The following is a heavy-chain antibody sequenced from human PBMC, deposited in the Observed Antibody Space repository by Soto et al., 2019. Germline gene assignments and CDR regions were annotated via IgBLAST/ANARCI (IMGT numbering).Heavy chain of an antibody. CDR2: INPNSGGT. CDR1: GYTFTGYY. D-gene: IGHD1-26*01. J-gene: IGHJ6*03. V-gene: IGHV1-2*04. CDR3: ARDKGIKDFGATTQYYYYYYMDV. Sequence: ASVKVSCKASGYTFTGYYMHWVRQAPGQGLEWMGWINPNSGGTNYAQKFQGWVTMTRDTSISTAYMELSRLRSDDTAVYYCARDKGIKDFGATTQYYYYYYMDVWGKGTTVTVSS.